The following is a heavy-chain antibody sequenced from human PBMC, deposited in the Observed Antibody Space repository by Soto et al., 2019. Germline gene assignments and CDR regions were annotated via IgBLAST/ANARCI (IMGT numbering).Heavy chain of an antibody. J-gene: IGHJ4*02. V-gene: IGHV4-61*01. D-gene: IGHD2-15*01. Sequence: QVQLQESGPGLVKPSETLSLTCSVSGGSVSSGSYYWSWIRQPLGKGLEWIGYVYYSGGTNYNPSLKSRVTMSVDTSKNQFSLKLSSVTAADAAVYYCARILRSTAVDYWGQGTLVTVSS. CDR1: GGSVSSGSYY. CDR3: ARILRSTAVDY. CDR2: VYYSGGT.